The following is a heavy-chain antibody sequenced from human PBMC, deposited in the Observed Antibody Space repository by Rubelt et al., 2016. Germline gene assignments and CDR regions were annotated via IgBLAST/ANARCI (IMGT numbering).Heavy chain of an antibody. J-gene: IGHJ4*02. CDR3: ARHSAGRPFDS. V-gene: IGHV4-59*08. Sequence: SGSTNYNPSLKSRITISVDTSKSQFSLDLSSVTAADTALYFCARHSAGRPFDSWGLGTLVTVSS. D-gene: IGHD6-13*01. CDR2: SGST.